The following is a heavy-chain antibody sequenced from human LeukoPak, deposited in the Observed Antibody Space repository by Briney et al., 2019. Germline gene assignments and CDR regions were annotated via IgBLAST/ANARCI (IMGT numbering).Heavy chain of an antibody. CDR2: IIPIFGTA. CDR3: ARAGGNYYDSSGYDFDI. Sequence: ASVKVSCKASGGTFSSYAISWVRQAPGQGLEWMGGIIPIFGTANYAQKFQGRVTITTDESTSTAYMELSSLRSEDTAVYYCARAGGNYYDSSGYDFDIWGQGTMVTVSS. V-gene: IGHV1-69*05. D-gene: IGHD3-22*01. CDR1: GGTFSSYA. J-gene: IGHJ3*02.